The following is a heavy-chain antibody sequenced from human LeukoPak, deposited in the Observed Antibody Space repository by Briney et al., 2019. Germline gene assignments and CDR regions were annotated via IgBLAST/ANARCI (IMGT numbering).Heavy chain of an antibody. D-gene: IGHD6-6*01. Sequence: ASVMVSCKASGYTFTGYYMHWVRQAPGQGLEWMGCINPNSGGTHYVQKFQGRVTMTRDTSISTAYMELRRLRSDDTAVYYCASGYSSSSQVDYWGQGTLVTVSS. CDR3: ASGYSSSSQVDY. CDR2: INPNSGGT. J-gene: IGHJ4*02. CDR1: GYTFTGYY. V-gene: IGHV1-2*02.